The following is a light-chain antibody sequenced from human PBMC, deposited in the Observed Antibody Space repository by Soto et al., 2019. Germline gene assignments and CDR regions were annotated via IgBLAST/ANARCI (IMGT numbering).Light chain of an antibody. CDR1: QSVSSSY. V-gene: IGKV3-20*01. CDR2: AAY. Sequence: EIVLTQSPGTLSLSPGESATLSCSASQSVSSSYLAWYQQKPGQAPRLLISAAYTRATGIPGRFSGSGSGTDFTLTIRNLEPEDFAVYYCQHYGGPFTFGPGTKVDIK. J-gene: IGKJ3*01. CDR3: QHYGGPFT.